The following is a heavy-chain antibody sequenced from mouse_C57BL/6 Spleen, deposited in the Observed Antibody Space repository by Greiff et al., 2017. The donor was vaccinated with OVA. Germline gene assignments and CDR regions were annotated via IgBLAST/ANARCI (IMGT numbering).Heavy chain of an antibody. CDR3: AREGFGTPYWYFDV. J-gene: IGHJ1*03. CDR1: GYTFTDYN. CDR2: INPNNGGT. V-gene: IGHV1-22*01. Sequence: EVQLQQSGPELVKPGASVKMSCKASGYTFTDYNMHWVKQSHGKSLEWIGYINPNNGGTSYNQKFKGKATLTVNKSSSTAYMKLRSLTSEDSAVDYCAREGFGTPYWYFDVWGTGTTVTVSS. D-gene: IGHD1-1*02.